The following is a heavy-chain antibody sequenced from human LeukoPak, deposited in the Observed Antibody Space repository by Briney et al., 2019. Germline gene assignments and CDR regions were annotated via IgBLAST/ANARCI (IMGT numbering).Heavy chain of an antibody. CDR2: ISGSGGST. D-gene: IGHD6-13*01. CDR1: GFTFSSYA. V-gene: IGHV3-23*01. CDR3: AKSIAAAGKFDY. J-gene: IGHJ4*02. Sequence: GSLRLSCAASGFTFSSYAMSWVRQAPGKGLEWVSAISGSGGSTYYADSVKGRFTISRDNSKNTLYLQMNSLRAEDTAVYYCAKSIAAAGKFDYWGQGTLVTVSS.